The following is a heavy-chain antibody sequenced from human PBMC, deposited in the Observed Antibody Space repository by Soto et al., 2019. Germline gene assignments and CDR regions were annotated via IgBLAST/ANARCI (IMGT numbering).Heavy chain of an antibody. J-gene: IGHJ4*02. V-gene: IGHV4-30-2*01. CDR1: GGSISSGGYS. CDR2: IYHSGST. D-gene: IGHD2-2*01. Sequence: NPSETLSLTCAVSGGSISSGGYSWSWIRQPPGKGLEWIGYIYHSGSTYYNPSLKSRITISVDRSKNQFSLKLSSVTAADTAVYYCAGSYCSSTSCPFDYWGQGTLVTVSS. CDR3: AGSYCSSTSCPFDY.